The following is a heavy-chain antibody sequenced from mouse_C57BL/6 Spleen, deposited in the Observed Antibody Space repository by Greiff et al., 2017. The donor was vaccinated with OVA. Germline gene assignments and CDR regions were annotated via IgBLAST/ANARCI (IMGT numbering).Heavy chain of an antibody. V-gene: IGHV5-12*01. CDR3: ARQDDYDEGGPWFAY. CDR2: ISNGGGST. J-gene: IGHJ3*01. Sequence: EVQRVESGGGLVQPGGSLKLSCAASGFTFSDYYMYWVRQTPEKRLEWVAYISNGGGSTYYPDTVKGRFTISRDNAKNTLYLQMSRLKSEDTAMYYCARQDDYDEGGPWFAYWGQGTLVTVSA. D-gene: IGHD2-4*01. CDR1: GFTFSDYY.